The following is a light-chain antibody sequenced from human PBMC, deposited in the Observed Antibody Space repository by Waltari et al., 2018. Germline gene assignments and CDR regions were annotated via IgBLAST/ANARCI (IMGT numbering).Light chain of an antibody. V-gene: IGKV3-20*01. CDR1: QSVSRV. CDR2: GAS. CDR3: QHYVRLPVT. J-gene: IGKJ1*01. Sequence: EIVLTQSPGTLSLSPGARATLSCRASQSVSRVLAWYQQKPGQAPRLLISGASNRATGIPDRFSGSGSGTDFSLTISRLEPEDFAVYYCQHYVRLPVTFGQGTKVEIK.